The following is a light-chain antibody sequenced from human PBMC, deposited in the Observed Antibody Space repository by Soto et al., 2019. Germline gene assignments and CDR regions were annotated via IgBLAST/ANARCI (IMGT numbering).Light chain of an antibody. V-gene: IGKV3-20*01. CDR2: GAS. CDR3: QQYGSSPRT. J-gene: IGKJ1*01. Sequence: EIVLTQSPGTLSLSPGERATLSCRASQSVRSSYLAWYQQKPGQAPRLVIYGASSRATGIPDRFSGSGSGTNFTLTICRLEPEDFPVYYCQQYGSSPRTFGQGTKVEIK. CDR1: QSVRSSY.